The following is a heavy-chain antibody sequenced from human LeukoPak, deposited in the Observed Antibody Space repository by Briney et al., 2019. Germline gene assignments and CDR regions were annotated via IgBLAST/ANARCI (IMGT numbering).Heavy chain of an antibody. CDR3: AREDLGTQFDY. V-gene: IGHV4-38-2*02. D-gene: IGHD1-1*01. Sequence: PSETLSLTCTVSGYSISSGYYWGWIRQPPGKGLEWIGSIYHSGSTYYNPSLKSRVTISVDTSKNQFSLKLSSVTAADTAVYYCAREDLGTQFDYWGQGTLVTVSS. CDR2: IYHSGST. J-gene: IGHJ4*02. CDR1: GYSISSGYY.